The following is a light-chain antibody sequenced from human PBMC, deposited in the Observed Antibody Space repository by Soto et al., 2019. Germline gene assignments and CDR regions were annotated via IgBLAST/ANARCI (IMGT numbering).Light chain of an antibody. CDR3: QKGDYLPI. V-gene: IGKV1-33*01. CDR2: DAS. CDR1: HDSTSY. J-gene: IGKJ3*01. Sequence: DIQMNQSPSSLSASVGDIVTITCHASHDSTSYLNWYQHKRGKAPKLLIYDASILEAGDPSRFTGRASGTDFTSTIHSLPPEDVATYYCQKGDYLPIFGPGTTVDF.